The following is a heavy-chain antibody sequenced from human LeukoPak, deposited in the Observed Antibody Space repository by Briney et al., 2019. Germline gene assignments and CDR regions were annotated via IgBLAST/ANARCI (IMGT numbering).Heavy chain of an antibody. V-gene: IGHV3-23*01. Sequence: GGSLRLSCAVSGFTFSIYAMAWVRQAPGKGLEWVSGISDQKYYADSVRGRFTISRDNSKNTLYLQMNSLRAEDTAVYYCAKGQASVTYKYFFDYWGQGTLVTVSS. CDR3: AKGQASVTYKYFFDY. CDR1: GFTFSIYA. CDR2: ISDQK. D-gene: IGHD4-17*01. J-gene: IGHJ4*02.